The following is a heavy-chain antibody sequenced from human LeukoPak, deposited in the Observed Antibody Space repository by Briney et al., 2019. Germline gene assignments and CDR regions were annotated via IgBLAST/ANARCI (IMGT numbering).Heavy chain of an antibody. D-gene: IGHD2-2*01. V-gene: IGHV1-18*01. CDR2: ISAYNGNT. CDR3: ARDGGYCSSTSCQEFDY. J-gene: IGHJ4*02. Sequence: GASVKVSRKASGYTFTSYGISWVRQAPGQGLEWMGWISAYNGNTNYAQKLQGRVTMTTDTSTSTAYMELRSLRSDDTAVYYCARDGGYCSSTSCQEFDYWGQGTLVTVSS. CDR1: GYTFTSYG.